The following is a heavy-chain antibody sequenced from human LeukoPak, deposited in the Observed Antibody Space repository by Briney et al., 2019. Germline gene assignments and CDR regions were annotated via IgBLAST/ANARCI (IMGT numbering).Heavy chain of an antibody. V-gene: IGHV1-3*01. CDR2: INAGNGNT. CDR1: GYTFTSYA. Sequence: ASVKVSCKASGYTFTSYAMHWVRQAPGQRLEWMGWINAGNGNTKYPQKFQGRVTITRDTSASTAYMELSSLRSEDTAVYYCARSITYYYDSSAVGAFDIWGQGTMVTVSS. CDR3: ARSITYYYDSSAVGAFDI. D-gene: IGHD3-22*01. J-gene: IGHJ3*02.